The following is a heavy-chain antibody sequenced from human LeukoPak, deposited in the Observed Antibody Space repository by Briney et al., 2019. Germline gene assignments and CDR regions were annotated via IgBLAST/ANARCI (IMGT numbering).Heavy chain of an antibody. Sequence: GGSLRLSCAASGFTFSSYGMQWVRQAPGKGLEGVAVIWYDGSNKYYADSVKGRFTISRDNSKNTLYLQMNSLRAEDTAVYYCAKALVGANPFDYWGQGTLVTVSS. CDR1: GFTFSSYG. CDR2: IWYDGSNK. V-gene: IGHV3-33*06. CDR3: AKALVGANPFDY. J-gene: IGHJ4*02. D-gene: IGHD1-26*01.